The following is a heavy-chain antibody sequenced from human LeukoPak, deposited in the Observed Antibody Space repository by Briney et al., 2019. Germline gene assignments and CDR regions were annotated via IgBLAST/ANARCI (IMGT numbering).Heavy chain of an antibody. CDR1: GFTFSNYF. V-gene: IGHV3-21*01. J-gene: IGHJ3*02. CDR3: ARNLFLPYCGGDCRSDAFDI. CDR2: ISSSSSYI. D-gene: IGHD2-21*02. Sequence: GGSPRLSCAASGFTFSNYFMNWVRQAPGKGLEWVSSISSSSSYIYYADSLKGRFTISRDNAKNSLYLQMNSLRAEDTAVYYCARNLFLPYCGGDCRSDAFDIWGQGTMVTVSS.